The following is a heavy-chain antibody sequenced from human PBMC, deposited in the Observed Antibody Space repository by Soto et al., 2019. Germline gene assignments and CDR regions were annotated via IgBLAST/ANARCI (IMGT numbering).Heavy chain of an antibody. D-gene: IGHD1-1*01. CDR1: GGTFSSYA. Sequence: VASVKVSCKASGGTFSSYAISWVRQAPGQGLEWMGGIIPIFGTANYAQKFQGRVTITADKSTSTAYMELSSLRSEDTAVYYCARVAPAAGEQTTHFDYWGQGTLVTVSS. J-gene: IGHJ4*02. V-gene: IGHV1-69*06. CDR3: ARVAPAAGEQTTHFDY. CDR2: IIPIFGTA.